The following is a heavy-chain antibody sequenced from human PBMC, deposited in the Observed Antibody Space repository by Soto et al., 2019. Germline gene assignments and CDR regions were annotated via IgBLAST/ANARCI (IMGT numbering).Heavy chain of an antibody. Sequence: QVQLVQSGAEVKKPGSSVKVSCKASGGTFSSYAISWVRQAPGQGLEWMGGILPIFGTANYAQKFQGRVTITADESTSTAYMELGSLRSEYTAVYYCARDVVGYLKIAAAGLARPRYGMDVWGQGTTVTVSS. D-gene: IGHD6-13*01. CDR2: ILPIFGTA. J-gene: IGHJ6*02. CDR3: ARDVVGYLKIAAAGLARPRYGMDV. CDR1: GGTFSSYA. V-gene: IGHV1-69*01.